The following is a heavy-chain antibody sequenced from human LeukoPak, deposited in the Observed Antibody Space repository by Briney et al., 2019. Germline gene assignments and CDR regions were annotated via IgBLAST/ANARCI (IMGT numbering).Heavy chain of an antibody. CDR3: AKDRDGYNSPFDY. CDR2: IRYDGSNK. J-gene: IGHJ4*02. CDR1: GFTFSSYG. D-gene: IGHD5-24*01. Sequence: GSLRLSCAASGFTFSSYGMHWVRQAPGKGLEWVAFIRYDGSNKYYADSVKGRFTISRDNSKNTLYLQMNSLRAEDTAVYYCAKDRDGYNSPFDYWGQGTLVTVSS. V-gene: IGHV3-30*02.